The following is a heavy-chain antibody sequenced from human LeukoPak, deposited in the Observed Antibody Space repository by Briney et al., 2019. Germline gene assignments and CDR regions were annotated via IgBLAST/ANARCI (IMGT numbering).Heavy chain of an antibody. J-gene: IGHJ4*02. Sequence: ASVKVSCKASAYTFTTYGVSWVRQAPGQGLGWMGWINAYNGVTNYAQKFQGRVTMTTDTSTNTAYMELRSLRSDDTAVYYCARVIDRISAISYWGQGTLVTVSS. CDR3: ARVIDRISAISY. CDR2: INAYNGVT. D-gene: IGHD5-12*01. CDR1: AYTFTTYG. V-gene: IGHV1-18*01.